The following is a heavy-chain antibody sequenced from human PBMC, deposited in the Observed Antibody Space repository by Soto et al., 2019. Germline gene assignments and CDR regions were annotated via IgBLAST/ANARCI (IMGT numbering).Heavy chain of an antibody. Sequence: PSQTLSLTCAVSGYSISSGYYWGWIRQPPGRGLEWIVSISHSGSTYYNQSPKSRVTISVDRSQNQFSLRLSSGTAEDTAVYYCASRCGGSCYTNPHHDYWGQGTLVTVSS. V-gene: IGHV4-38-2*01. CDR1: GYSISSGYY. CDR3: ASRCGGSCYTNPHHDY. CDR2: ISHSGST. D-gene: IGHD2-15*01. J-gene: IGHJ4*02.